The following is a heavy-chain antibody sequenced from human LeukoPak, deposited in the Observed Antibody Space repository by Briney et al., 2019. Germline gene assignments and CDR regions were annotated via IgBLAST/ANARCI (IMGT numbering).Heavy chain of an antibody. CDR1: GFTFSSYG. D-gene: IGHD3-22*01. CDR3: AKNLLAVITTSPPGY. CDR2: ISYDGSNK. Sequence: HTGGSLRLSCAASGFTFSSYGMHWVRQAPGKGLEWVAVISYDGSNKYYADSVKGRFTISRDNSKNTLYLQMNSLRAEDTAVYYCAKNLLAVITTSPPGYWGQGTLVTVPS. J-gene: IGHJ4*02. V-gene: IGHV3-30*18.